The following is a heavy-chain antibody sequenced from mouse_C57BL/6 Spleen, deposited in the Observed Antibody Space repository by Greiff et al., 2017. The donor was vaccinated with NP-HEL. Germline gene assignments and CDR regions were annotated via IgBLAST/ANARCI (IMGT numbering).Heavy chain of an antibody. CDR3: AKEEDYDGSWFAD. CDR1: GYAFSSSW. V-gene: IGHV1-82*01. J-gene: IGHJ3*01. D-gene: IGHD2-3*01. CDR2: IYPGDGDT. Sequence: QVQLQQSGPELVKPGASVKISCKASGYAFSSSWMNWVKQRPGKGLEWIGRIYPGDGDTNYNGKFKGKATLTADKSSSTAYMQLSSLTSEDSAVYFCAKEEDYDGSWFADWGQGTLVTVSA.